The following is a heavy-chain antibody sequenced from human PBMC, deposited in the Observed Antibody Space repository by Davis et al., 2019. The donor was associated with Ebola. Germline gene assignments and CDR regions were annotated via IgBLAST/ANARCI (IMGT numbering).Heavy chain of an antibody. Sequence: SAMVSCKASGGTFSSYAISCVRQAPGQGLEWMGGIIPIFGTANYAQKFLGRVTITADESTSTAYMELSSLRTEDTAVYYCARTRQLPSGSYYYYYYYYGMDVWGQGTTVTVSS. CDR1: GGTFSSYA. CDR3: ARTRQLPSGSYYYYYYYYGMDV. J-gene: IGHJ6*02. V-gene: IGHV1-69*13. CDR2: IIPIFGTA. D-gene: IGHD1-26*01.